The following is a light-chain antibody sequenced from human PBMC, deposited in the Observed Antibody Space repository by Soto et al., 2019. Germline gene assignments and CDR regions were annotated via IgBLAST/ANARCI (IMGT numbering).Light chain of an antibody. V-gene: IGKV3-11*01. CDR3: HHRSNWRFT. J-gene: IGKJ3*01. CDR2: DAS. CDR1: QSVTDS. Sequence: ELVLTQSPATLSLSPGDRATLSCRASQSVTDSLAWFQQRPGQSPRLVIFDASTRATGIPPRFSGSGSGTDFTLTISSLEPEDFAVYYCHHRSNWRFTFGPGTKVDIK.